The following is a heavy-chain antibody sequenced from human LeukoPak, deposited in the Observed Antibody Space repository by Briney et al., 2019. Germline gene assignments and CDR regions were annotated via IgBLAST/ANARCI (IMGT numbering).Heavy chain of an antibody. CDR1: GFTFSSYS. D-gene: IGHD5-18*01. V-gene: IGHV3-21*01. J-gene: IGHJ5*02. CDR3: ARGGYSYENWFDP. CDR2: ISSSSSYI. Sequence: PGGSLRLSCAASGFTFSSYSMNWVRQAPGKGLEWVSSISSSSSYIYHADSVKGRFTISRDNAKNSLYLQMNSLRAEDTAVYYCARGGYSYENWFDPWGQGTLVTVSS.